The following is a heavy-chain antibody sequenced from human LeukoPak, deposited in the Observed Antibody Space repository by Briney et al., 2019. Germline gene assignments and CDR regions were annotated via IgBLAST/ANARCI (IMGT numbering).Heavy chain of an antibody. CDR1: GGSFSGYY. Sequence: PSETLSLTCAVYGGSFSGYYWSWIRQPPGKGLEWIGYIYYSGSTNYNPSLKSRVTISVDTSKNQFSLKLSSVTAADTAVYYCARGVRITIFGVVIMASAKIWFDPWGQGTLVTVSS. CDR2: IYYSGST. D-gene: IGHD3-3*01. J-gene: IGHJ5*02. CDR3: ARGVRITIFGVVIMASAKIWFDP. V-gene: IGHV4-59*12.